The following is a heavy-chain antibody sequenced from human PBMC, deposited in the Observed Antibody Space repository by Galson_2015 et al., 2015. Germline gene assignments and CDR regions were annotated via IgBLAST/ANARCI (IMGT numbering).Heavy chain of an antibody. J-gene: IGHJ6*02. CDR2: IRSKSDSYAT. V-gene: IGHV3-73*01. CDR3: MTTVSAGGGMDV. D-gene: IGHD4-17*01. Sequence: SLRLSCAASGFIFSGSTMHWVRQASGKGLEWVGRIRSKSDSYATAFAASVKGRFTISRDDSEDTAFLHMNSLKTEDTAVYYCMTTVSAGGGMDVWGQGTTVTVSS. CDR1: GFIFSGST.